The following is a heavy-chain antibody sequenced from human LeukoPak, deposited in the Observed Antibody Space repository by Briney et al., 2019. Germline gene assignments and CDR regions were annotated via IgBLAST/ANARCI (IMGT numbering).Heavy chain of an antibody. Sequence: GGSLRLSCAASGFTFSSYAMTWVRQAPGKGLEWVSGISGSGGSTYYADSVKGRFTISRDNSKNTLYLQMNSLRAEDTAVYYCAINRNYYDSSGYREVDYWGQGTLVTVSS. CDR2: ISGSGGST. D-gene: IGHD3-22*01. V-gene: IGHV3-23*01. J-gene: IGHJ4*02. CDR1: GFTFSSYA. CDR3: AINRNYYDSSGYREVDY.